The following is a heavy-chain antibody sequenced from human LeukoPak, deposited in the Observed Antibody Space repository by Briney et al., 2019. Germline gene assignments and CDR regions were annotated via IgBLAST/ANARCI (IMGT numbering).Heavy chain of an antibody. Sequence: PGGSLRLSCAASGFTFSSYVMSWVRQAPGKGLEWVSVISGSGGSTYYADSVKGRFTISRVNSKNTLYLQMNSLRAEDTAVYYCARVFGIHYFDFWGQGTLVTVSS. D-gene: IGHD3-16*01. V-gene: IGHV3-23*01. J-gene: IGHJ4*02. CDR3: ARVFGIHYFDF. CDR1: GFTFSSYV. CDR2: ISGSGGST.